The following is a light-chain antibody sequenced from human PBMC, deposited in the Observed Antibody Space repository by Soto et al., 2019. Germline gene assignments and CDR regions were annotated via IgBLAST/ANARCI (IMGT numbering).Light chain of an antibody. Sequence: EIVLTQSPVTLSLSPGERATLSCRASQSVRTYLAWYQVKPGQAPRLLIYDASRRASGVPARFSGSGSGTEFSLTISSLQPEDFATYYCQHLNGYPITFGQGTRLEI. V-gene: IGKV3-11*01. CDR3: QHLNGYPIT. J-gene: IGKJ5*01. CDR2: DAS. CDR1: QSVRTY.